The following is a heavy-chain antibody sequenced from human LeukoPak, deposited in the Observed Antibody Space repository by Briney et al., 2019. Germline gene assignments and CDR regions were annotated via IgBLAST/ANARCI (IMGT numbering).Heavy chain of an antibody. Sequence: PGGSLRLSCAASGFTFSSYSMNWVRQAPGKGLEWVSSISSSSSYIYYAGSVKGRFTISRDNAKNSLYLQMNSLRAEDTAVYYCARDVTYCGGDCYPQYYYYGMDVWGQGTTVTVSS. CDR3: ARDVTYCGGDCYPQYYYYGMDV. CDR1: GFTFSSYS. J-gene: IGHJ6*02. D-gene: IGHD2-21*02. CDR2: ISSSSSYI. V-gene: IGHV3-21*01.